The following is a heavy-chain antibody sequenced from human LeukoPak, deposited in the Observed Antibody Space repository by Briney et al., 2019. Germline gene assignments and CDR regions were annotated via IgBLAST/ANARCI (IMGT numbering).Heavy chain of an antibody. CDR3: AKGPVVTFDI. V-gene: IGHV3-23*01. D-gene: IGHD2-15*01. Sequence: GGALRLSCAASVFTFISYAMSCVRQAPGKGREWVSAISGGGGSTYYADSVRGRCTISRDNYKNTLYLQMNSMRADDRAVYYCAKGPVVTFDIWGQGTMVTVSS. CDR1: VFTFISYA. J-gene: IGHJ3*02. CDR2: ISGGGGST.